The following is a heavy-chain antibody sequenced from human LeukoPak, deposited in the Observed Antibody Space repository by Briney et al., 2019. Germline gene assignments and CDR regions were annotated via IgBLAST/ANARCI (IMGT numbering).Heavy chain of an antibody. V-gene: IGHV4-59*08. D-gene: IGHD2/OR15-2a*01. CDR3: ARVLGGVGDY. CDR2: IYYSGRT. Sequence: SETLSLTCTVSGGSISSYYWSWIRQPPGKGLEWIGYIYYSGRTYYNPSLKSRVTISVDTSKNQFSLKLSSVTAADTAVYYCARVLGGVGDYWGQGTLVTVSS. J-gene: IGHJ4*02. CDR1: GGSISSYY.